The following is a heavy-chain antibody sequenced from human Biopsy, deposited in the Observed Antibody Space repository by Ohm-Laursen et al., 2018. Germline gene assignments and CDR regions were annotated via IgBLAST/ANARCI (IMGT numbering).Heavy chain of an antibody. D-gene: IGHD5-12*01. V-gene: IGHV4-59*08. Sequence: SDTLSLTCAVSGDTISTYYWNWIRQTPGKGLEWIGYIHYTGHIRINPSLNSRATISVDTSKDQFSLKLSSLTAADTAIYYCARNRVDVVKVTTIGWNFDLWGHGTLVTVS. CDR1: GDTISTYY. CDR3: ARNRVDVVKVTTIGWNFDL. CDR2: IHYTGHI. J-gene: IGHJ2*01.